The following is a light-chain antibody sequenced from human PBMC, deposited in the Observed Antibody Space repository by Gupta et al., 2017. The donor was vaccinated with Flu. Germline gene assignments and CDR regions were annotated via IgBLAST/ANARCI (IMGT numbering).Light chain of an antibody. V-gene: IGLV3-1*01. J-gene: IGLJ1*01. CDR3: QAWDSSTRV. Sequence: SSALTHPPSVSVSPGQTASITCSGDHLENKFVCWYQQRPGQSPVLVIQQDTKRPLGIPERFSGSNAGNTATLTIRGTQAMDEADYYCQAWDSSTRVFGSGTKVTVL. CDR2: QDT. CDR1: HLENKF.